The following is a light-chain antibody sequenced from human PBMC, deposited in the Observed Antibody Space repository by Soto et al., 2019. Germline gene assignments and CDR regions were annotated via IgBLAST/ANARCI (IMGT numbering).Light chain of an antibody. V-gene: IGKV1-27*01. J-gene: IGKJ4*01. CDR3: QKYNSAPSLT. Sequence: DIQMTQSPSSLSASVGDRVTITCRASQGISNFLAWYQQKPGKVPKLLIYATSTLQSGVPSRFTGSGSGTDFTLTISSLQPEDVATYYCQKYNSAPSLTFGGGTKVEIK. CDR1: QGISNF. CDR2: ATS.